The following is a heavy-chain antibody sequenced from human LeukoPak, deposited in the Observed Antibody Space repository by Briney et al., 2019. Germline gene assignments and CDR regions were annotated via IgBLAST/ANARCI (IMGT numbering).Heavy chain of an antibody. CDR2: ISGSGTST. Sequence: GGSLRLSCTASGFTFRSYAMSWVRQAPGKGLEWVSGISGSGTSTIYADSVKGRFTISRDNSKTTLYLQMNSLRAEDTALYYCAKDIAQGYTFGSIEQDYWGQGTLVTVSS. J-gene: IGHJ4*02. CDR1: GFTFRSYA. V-gene: IGHV3-23*01. CDR3: AKDIAQGYTFGSIEQDY. D-gene: IGHD5-18*01.